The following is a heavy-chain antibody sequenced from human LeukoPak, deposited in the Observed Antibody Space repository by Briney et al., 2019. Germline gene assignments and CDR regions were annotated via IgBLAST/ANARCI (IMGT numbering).Heavy chain of an antibody. CDR2: INHSGST. D-gene: IGHD3-10*01. CDR3: ARLPYYYGSGHPKNWFDP. CDR1: GGSISGYY. Sequence: SETLSLTCTVSGGSISGYYWSWIRQPPGKGLEWIGEINHSGSTNYNPSLKSRVTISVDTSKNQFSLKLSSVTAADTAVYYCARLPYYYGSGHPKNWFDPWGQGTLVTVSS. J-gene: IGHJ5*02. V-gene: IGHV4-34*01.